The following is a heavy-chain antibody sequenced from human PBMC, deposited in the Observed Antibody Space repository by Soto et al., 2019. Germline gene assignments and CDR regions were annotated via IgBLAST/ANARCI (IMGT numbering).Heavy chain of an antibody. CDR1: GFTFSSYA. D-gene: IGHD5-18*01. Sequence: QVQLVESGGGVVQPGRSLRLSCAASGFTFSSYAMHWVRQAPGKGLEWVAVISYDGSNKYYADSVKGRFTISRDNSKNTLYLQINSLRAEDTAVYYCARDNEYSYGGFDYWGQGTLVTVSS. CDR2: ISYDGSNK. CDR3: ARDNEYSYGGFDY. J-gene: IGHJ4*02. V-gene: IGHV3-30-3*01.